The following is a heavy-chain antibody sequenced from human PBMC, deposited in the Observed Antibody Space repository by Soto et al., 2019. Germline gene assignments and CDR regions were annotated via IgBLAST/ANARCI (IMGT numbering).Heavy chain of an antibody. CDR1: GGTFSSYA. Sequence: QVQLVQSGAEVKKPGSSVKVSCKASGGTFSSYAISWVRQAPGQGLEWMGGIIPIFGTANYAQKFQGRVTITADESTSTAYMELSSLRSEDTAVYYCARASVGAYDSRGPGYFDLWGRGTLVTVSS. CDR3: ARASVGAYDSRGPGYFDL. D-gene: IGHD3-22*01. CDR2: IIPIFGTA. V-gene: IGHV1-69*01. J-gene: IGHJ2*01.